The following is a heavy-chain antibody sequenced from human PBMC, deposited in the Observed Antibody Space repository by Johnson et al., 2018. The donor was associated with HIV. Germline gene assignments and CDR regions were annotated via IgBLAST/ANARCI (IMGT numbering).Heavy chain of an antibody. J-gene: IGHJ3*02. D-gene: IGHD6-13*01. CDR2: ISYDGSNK. V-gene: IGHV3-30-3*01. Sequence: QVQLVESGGGLVQPGRSLRLSCAASGLTFDDYAMHWVRQAPGKGLEWVAVISYDGSNKYYADSVKGRFPISRDNAKNSLYLQMNSLRAEDTAVYYCARVIAAAGGRAYDAFDIWGQGTMVTVSS. CDR1: GLTFDDYA. CDR3: ARVIAAAGGRAYDAFDI.